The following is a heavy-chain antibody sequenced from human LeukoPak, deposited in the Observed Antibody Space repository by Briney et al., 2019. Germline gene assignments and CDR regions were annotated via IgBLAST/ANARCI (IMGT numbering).Heavy chain of an antibody. V-gene: IGHV3-20*04. CDR3: ATNPPGRTYLQD. Sequence: PGGSLRLSCAASGFTFDDYGMTWVRQVPGKGLEWIAEINWIGDTTRYGDSVKGRFTISRDNTKNSLDLQINGLRVEDTALYYCATNPPGRTYLQDWGQGTLVTVSS. CDR1: GFTFDDYG. J-gene: IGHJ1*01. CDR2: INWIGDTT. D-gene: IGHD1-1*01.